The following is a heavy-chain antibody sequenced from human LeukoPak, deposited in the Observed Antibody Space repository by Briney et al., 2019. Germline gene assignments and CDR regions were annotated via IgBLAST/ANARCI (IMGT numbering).Heavy chain of an antibody. Sequence: SETLSLTCTVPGGSISTYYWSWIRQPPGKGLEWIAYMYYSGSTNYNPSLKSRVTVSLDTSKNQFSLKLSSVTAADTAVYYCARDLYGSTSSPFDPWGQGTLVTVSS. CDR3: ARDLYGSTSSPFDP. D-gene: IGHD6-6*01. CDR2: MYYSGST. J-gene: IGHJ5*02. V-gene: IGHV4-59*01. CDR1: GGSISTYY.